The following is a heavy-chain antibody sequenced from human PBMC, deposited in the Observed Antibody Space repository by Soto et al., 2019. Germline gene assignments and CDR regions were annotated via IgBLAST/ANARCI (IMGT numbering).Heavy chain of an antibody. CDR1: GGSISGGYGALYY. Sequence: QVQLRESGPGLVKPSETLSLTCTVSGGSISGGYGALYYWRSMRELPGMGLVWISFIYDNGSTHYNPSLKRRGTISVDRSKNKFYLRLSSVTAADADAYYCSSEVNPLATVWDFDLWGRVTVVTGSS. CDR3: SSEVNPLATVWDFDL. J-gene: IGHJ2*01. V-gene: IGHV4-30-4*01. D-gene: IGHD2-15*01. CDR2: IYDNGST.